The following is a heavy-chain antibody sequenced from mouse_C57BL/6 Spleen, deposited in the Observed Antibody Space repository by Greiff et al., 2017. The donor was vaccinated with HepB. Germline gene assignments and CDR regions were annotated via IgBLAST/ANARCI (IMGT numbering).Heavy chain of an antibody. CDR1: GYTFTDYY. V-gene: IGHV1-19*01. CDR2: INPYNGGT. Sequence: EVQLQQSGPVLVKPGASVKMSCKASGYTFTDYYMNWVNQSPGKSLEWIGVINPYNGGTSYNQKFKGKATLTVDKSSSTAYMELNSLTSEDSAVYYCARNDGDYFDYWGQGTTLTVSS. D-gene: IGHD1-1*01. J-gene: IGHJ2*01. CDR3: ARNDGDYFDY.